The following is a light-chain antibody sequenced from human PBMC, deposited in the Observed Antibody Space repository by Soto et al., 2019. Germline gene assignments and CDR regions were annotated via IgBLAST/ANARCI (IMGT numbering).Light chain of an antibody. CDR3: QAWDSSIVI. Sequence: YELTQPPSVSVSPGQTASITCSGDKLGDKYACWYQQKPGQSPVLVIYQDSERPSGIPERFSGSNSGNTATLTISGTQAMDEADYYCQAWDSSIVIFGGGTKLTVL. CDR2: QDS. CDR1: KLGDKY. V-gene: IGLV3-1*01. J-gene: IGLJ2*01.